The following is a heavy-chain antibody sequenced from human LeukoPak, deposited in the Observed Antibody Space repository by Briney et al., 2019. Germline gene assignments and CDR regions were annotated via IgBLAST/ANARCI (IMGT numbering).Heavy chain of an antibody. V-gene: IGHV3-64*01. CDR1: GFTFSNYA. CDR3: ARDGGDIVVVTASYYYMDV. J-gene: IGHJ6*03. Sequence: GGSLRLSCAASGFTFSNYAMHWVRQAPGKGLEYVSAISSNGGSTYYANSVKGRFTISRDNSKNTLYLQMGSLRAEDMARYYCARDGGDIVVVTASYYYMDVWGKGTTVTVSS. D-gene: IGHD2-21*02. CDR2: ISSNGGST.